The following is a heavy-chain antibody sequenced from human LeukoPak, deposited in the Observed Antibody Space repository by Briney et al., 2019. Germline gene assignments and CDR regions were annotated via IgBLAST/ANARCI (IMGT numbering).Heavy chain of an antibody. V-gene: IGHV4-31*03. Sequence: PSETLSLTCTVSGGSISSGGYYWSWIRQHPGKGLEWIGYIYYSGSTYYNPSLKSRVTISVDTSKNQFSLKLSSVTAADTAVYYCARVPATAILFLDAFDIWGQGTMVTVSS. CDR1: GGSISSGGYY. J-gene: IGHJ3*02. CDR2: IYYSGST. CDR3: ARVPATAILFLDAFDI. D-gene: IGHD2-2*02.